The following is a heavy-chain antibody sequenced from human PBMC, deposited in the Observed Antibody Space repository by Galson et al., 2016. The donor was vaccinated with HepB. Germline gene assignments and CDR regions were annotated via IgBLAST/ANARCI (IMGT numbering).Heavy chain of an antibody. CDR2: INHSGST. V-gene: IGHV4-34*01. CDR3: ATRTAAEVSPSGWGHSFHY. J-gene: IGHJ4*02. Sequence: SETLSLTCVVYGGSFSGYYWSWIRQPPGKGLEWIGEINHSGSTNYNPSLKSRVTISVDTSKNQFSLRLSSVTAADTAVYYCATRTAAEVSPSGWGHSFHYWGPGALGTASA. D-gene: IGHD3-16*01. CDR1: GGSFSGYY.